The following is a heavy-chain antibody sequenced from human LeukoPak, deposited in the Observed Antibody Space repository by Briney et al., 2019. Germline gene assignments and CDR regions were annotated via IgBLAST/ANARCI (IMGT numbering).Heavy chain of an antibody. CDR1: GFTFSSYA. V-gene: IGHV3-23*01. CDR2: ISGSGGST. J-gene: IGHJ4*02. CDR3: AKDSLQGEMGPPNDY. D-gene: IGHD2-8*01. Sequence: GGSLRLSCAASGFTFSSYAMSWVRQAPGKGLEWVSAISGSGGSTYYADSVKGRFTISRDNSKNTLYLQMNSLRAEDTAVYYCAKDSLQGEMGPPNDYWGQGTLVTVSS.